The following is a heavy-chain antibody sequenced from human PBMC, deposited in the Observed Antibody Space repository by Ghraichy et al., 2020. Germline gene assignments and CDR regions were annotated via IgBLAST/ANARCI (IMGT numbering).Heavy chain of an antibody. CDR3: ARDRRISTAPNDAFDI. J-gene: IGHJ3*02. D-gene: IGHD2/OR15-2a*01. CDR1: GDSISSYY. V-gene: IGHV4-59*01. CDR2: IYYTGST. Sequence: SETLSLTCTVSGDSISSYYWSWIRQPPGKGLEWLGYIYYTGSTNYDPSLKSRVTISIDTSKTQFSLKLSSVTPADTAMYYCARDRRISTAPNDAFDIWGQVTLVTVSS.